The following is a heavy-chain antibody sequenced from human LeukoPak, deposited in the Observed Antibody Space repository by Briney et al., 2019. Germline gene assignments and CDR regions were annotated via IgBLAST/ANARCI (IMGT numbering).Heavy chain of an antibody. CDR3: ARVDAVATIYNLFDP. CDR1: GGSVSSGNYY. Sequence: PSETLSLTCTVSGGSVSSGNYYWSWIRQPPGTGLEWIGYIYYSGSTNYNPSLKSRVTISVDPSKNQFSLKLSSVTAADTAVYYCARVDAVATIYNLFDPWGQGTLVTVSS. J-gene: IGHJ5*02. CDR2: IYYSGST. V-gene: IGHV4-61*01. D-gene: IGHD5-12*01.